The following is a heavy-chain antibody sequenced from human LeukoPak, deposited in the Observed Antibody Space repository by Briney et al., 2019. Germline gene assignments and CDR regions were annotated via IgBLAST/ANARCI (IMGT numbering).Heavy chain of an antibody. V-gene: IGHV3-74*01. J-gene: IGHJ4*02. CDR3: AREAGYTYEFDY. D-gene: IGHD5-18*01. CDR1: GFTFSRYW. Sequence: PGGSLRLSCAASGFTFSRYWMHWVRQAPGKGLVWVSHINGDGSSTTYADSVKGRFTISRDNAKNTLYLQMNSLRAEDTAVHYCAREAGYTYEFDYWGQGNLVTVSS. CDR2: INGDGSST.